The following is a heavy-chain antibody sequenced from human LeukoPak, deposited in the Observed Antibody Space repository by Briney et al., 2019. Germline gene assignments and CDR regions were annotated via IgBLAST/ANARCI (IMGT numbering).Heavy chain of an antibody. Sequence: PSETLSLTCTVSGGSISSYYWSWIRQPPRKGLEWIGYIYYTGSTNYNPSLKSRVTISVDTSKNQFSLKLSSVTAADTAVYYCVRVSCSGGTCLSPDWGQGTLVTVSS. CDR3: VRVSCSGGTCLSPD. J-gene: IGHJ1*01. V-gene: IGHV4-59*01. CDR2: IYYTGST. D-gene: IGHD2-15*01. CDR1: GGSISSYY.